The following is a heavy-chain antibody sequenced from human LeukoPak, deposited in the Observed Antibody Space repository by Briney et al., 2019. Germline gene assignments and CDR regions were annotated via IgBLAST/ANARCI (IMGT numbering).Heavy chain of an antibody. J-gene: IGHJ4*02. V-gene: IGHV3-7*01. Sequence: GGSLKLSCAASGFTFSSYWMSWVRQPPGKGLEWVANIKQDGSGKYYVDSVKGRFTISRDNAKNSLYLQMNSLRAEDTAVYYCAREVTAMEAFFAYWGQGTLVTVSS. CDR3: AREVTAMEAFFAY. D-gene: IGHD5-18*01. CDR1: GFTFSSYW. CDR2: IKQDGSGK.